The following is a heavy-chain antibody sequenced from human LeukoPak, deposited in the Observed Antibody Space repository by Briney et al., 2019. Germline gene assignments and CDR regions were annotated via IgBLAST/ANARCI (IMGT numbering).Heavy chain of an antibody. V-gene: IGHV3-33*06. J-gene: IGHJ4*02. CDR2: IWYDGTDK. D-gene: IGHD3-10*01. CDR1: GFTFSHYG. CDR3: AKDNRRFATVIRGVFED. Sequence: QPGRSLRLSCAAPGFTFSHYGMHWVRQAPGGGLEWVAVIWYDGTDKYYAHSVKGRFTISRDNSKNTLFLQMNSLRGEDTAVYYCAKDNRRFATVIRGVFEDWGQGTLVSVSS.